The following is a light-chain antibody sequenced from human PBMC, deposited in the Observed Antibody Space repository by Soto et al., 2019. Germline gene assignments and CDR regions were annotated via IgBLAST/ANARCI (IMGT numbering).Light chain of an antibody. Sequence: EIVLTQSTGTLSLSPGERATLSCRASQSVSSSYLAWYQQKPGQAPRLLIYGASSRATGIPDRFSGSGSGTDFTRTISRLEPEDFAVYYCQQYGSSLYTFGQGNKLEIK. CDR2: GAS. CDR1: QSVSSSY. V-gene: IGKV3-20*01. J-gene: IGKJ2*01. CDR3: QQYGSSLYT.